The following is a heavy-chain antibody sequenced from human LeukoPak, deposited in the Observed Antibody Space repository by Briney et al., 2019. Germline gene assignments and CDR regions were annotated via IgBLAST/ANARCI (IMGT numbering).Heavy chain of an antibody. Sequence: GGSLRLSCAASGFTFSNYGLHWVRQAPGKGPEWVAIIWYDGSNKYYGDSVKGRFTISRDNSNNTLYLQMNSLRAEDTAVYYCARGKWGLPFDYWGQGTLVAVS. J-gene: IGHJ4*02. D-gene: IGHD3-22*01. CDR2: IWYDGSNK. V-gene: IGHV3-33*01. CDR1: GFTFSNYG. CDR3: ARGKWGLPFDY.